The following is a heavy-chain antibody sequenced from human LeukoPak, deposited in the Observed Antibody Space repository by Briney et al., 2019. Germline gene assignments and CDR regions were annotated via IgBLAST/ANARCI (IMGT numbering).Heavy chain of an antibody. CDR2: IIPIFGTP. CDR1: AGTFSSYA. V-gene: IGHV1-69*13. CDR3: ARILYYYDSSGYYPGAFDI. J-gene: IGHJ3*02. Sequence: SVKVSCKASAGTFSSYAINWVRQAPGQGREWMGGIIPIFGTPNYAQKFQGRVTITADESTSTAHMELSSLRSEDTAVYYCARILYYYDSSGYYPGAFDIWGQGTMVTVSS. D-gene: IGHD3-22*01.